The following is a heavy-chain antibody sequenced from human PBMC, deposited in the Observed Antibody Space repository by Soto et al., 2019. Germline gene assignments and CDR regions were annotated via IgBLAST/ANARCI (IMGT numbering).Heavy chain of an antibody. Sequence: AGALKVSCNAAGPTFTTYYMHCGRRTPGEGLDWMGIINFNGGSTTYAQQFQGRVTMTRDTSTSTVYMELSSLRSEDTAIYYCAVSQYGYNNGWPPFFEYWGQGTLVTVSS. CDR3: AVSQYGYNNGWPPFFEY. V-gene: IGHV1-46*01. J-gene: IGHJ4*02. CDR1: GPTFTTYY. CDR2: INFNGGST. D-gene: IGHD6-19*01.